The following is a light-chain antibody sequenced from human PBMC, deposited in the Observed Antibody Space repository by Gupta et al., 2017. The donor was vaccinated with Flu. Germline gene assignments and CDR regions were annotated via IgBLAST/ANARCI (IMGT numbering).Light chain of an antibody. CDR2: EVS. Sequence: QSALTQPPSASGSPGQSVTISCTGTSSDVGGYNYVSWYQQHPGKAPKVMIYEVSKRPSGVPDRFSGSKSVNTAALTVSGLQAEDEADYYCSSYAGNTYVFGTGTKVTVL. J-gene: IGLJ1*01. V-gene: IGLV2-8*01. CDR1: SSDVGGYNY. CDR3: SSYAGNTYV.